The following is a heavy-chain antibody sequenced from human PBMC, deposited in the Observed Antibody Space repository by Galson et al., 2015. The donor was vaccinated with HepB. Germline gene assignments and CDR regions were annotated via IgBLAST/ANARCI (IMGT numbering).Heavy chain of an antibody. Sequence: SLRLSCAASGFTFSSYAMNWVRQAPGKGLEWVSAIRGSGGSTYYADSVKGRFTISSYNSKNKLYLQMNSPRAKDTAVYYCAKDGVEWELLNSGGSWIDYLGQGTLVTVSS. CDR1: GFTFSSYA. J-gene: IGHJ4*02. CDR2: IRGSGGST. CDR3: AKDGVEWELLNSGGSWIDY. V-gene: IGHV3-23*01. D-gene: IGHD1-26*01.